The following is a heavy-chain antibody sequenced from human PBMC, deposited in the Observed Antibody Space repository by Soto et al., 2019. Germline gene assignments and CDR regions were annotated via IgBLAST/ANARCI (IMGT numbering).Heavy chain of an antibody. CDR3: AKDGDAAAAGYYFDY. CDR1: GFTFSSYG. J-gene: IGHJ4*02. CDR2: ISYNGNDK. V-gene: IGHV3-30*18. Sequence: LRLSCAASGFTFSSYGMHWVRQAPGKGLEWVAVISYNGNDKYHADSVKGRFTVSRDNSKNTLYLQMNSLRPEDTAVYHCAKDGDAAAAGYYFDYWGQGTLVTVSS. D-gene: IGHD6-13*01.